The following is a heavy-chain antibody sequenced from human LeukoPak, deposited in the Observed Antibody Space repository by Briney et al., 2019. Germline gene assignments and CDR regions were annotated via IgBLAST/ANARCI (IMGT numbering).Heavy chain of an antibody. V-gene: IGHV4-61*02. CDR1: GGSISSGGYY. CDR3: ARHPRALGGPVDP. J-gene: IGHJ5*02. Sequence: SETLSLTCTVSGGSISSGGYYWSWIRQPAGKGLEWIGRIYTSGNTNYNPSLKSRATISVDTSKNQFSLELSSVTAADTAVYYCARHPRALGGPVDPWGQGTLVTVSS. D-gene: IGHD2-15*01. CDR2: IYTSGNT.